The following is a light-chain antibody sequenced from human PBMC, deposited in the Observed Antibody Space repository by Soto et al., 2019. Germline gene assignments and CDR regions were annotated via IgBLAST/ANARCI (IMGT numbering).Light chain of an antibody. CDR3: QQYYSYPRT. Sequence: AIRMTQSPSSLSASTGDRVTITCRASQGISSYLAWYQQKPGKAPKLLIYAASTLQSGVPSRFSGSGSGTDFTLTISCLQSGDFATYYCQQYYSYPRTFVQRTKVDIK. CDR1: QGISSY. CDR2: AAS. J-gene: IGKJ1*01. V-gene: IGKV1-8*01.